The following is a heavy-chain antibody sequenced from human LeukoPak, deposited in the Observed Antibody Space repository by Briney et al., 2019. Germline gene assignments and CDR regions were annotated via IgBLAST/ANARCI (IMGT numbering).Heavy chain of an antibody. Sequence: GGSLRLSCAASGFTFSTYGMHWVRQAPGKGLEWVARLVYDERSDYANSVKGRFSISRDNSKNTLFLDMSDLRVEDTAVYYCARDLSAAFDFWGQGVLVTVSS. CDR1: GFTFSTYG. D-gene: IGHD6-19*01. CDR3: ARDLSAAFDF. V-gene: IGHV3-33*08. CDR2: LVYDERS. J-gene: IGHJ4*02.